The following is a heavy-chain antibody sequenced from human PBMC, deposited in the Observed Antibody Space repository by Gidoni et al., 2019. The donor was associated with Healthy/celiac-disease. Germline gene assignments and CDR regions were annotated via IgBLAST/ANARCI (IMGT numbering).Heavy chain of an antibody. V-gene: IGHV3-23*01. D-gene: IGHD3-9*01. CDR1: GFPFSSYA. CDR3: AKNVGEYDILTGYYGYFDY. Sequence: EVQLLESGGGLVQPGGSLRLSCAASGFPFSSYAMSWVRQAPGKGLEWGSAISGSGGSTYYADSVKGRFTISRDNSKNTLYLQMNSLRAEDTAVYYCAKNVGEYDILTGYYGYFDYWGQGTLVTVSS. J-gene: IGHJ4*02. CDR2: ISGSGGST.